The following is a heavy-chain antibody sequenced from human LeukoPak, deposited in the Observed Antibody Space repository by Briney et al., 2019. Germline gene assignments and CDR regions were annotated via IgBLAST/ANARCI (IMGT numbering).Heavy chain of an antibody. V-gene: IGHV4-34*01. CDR2: INHSGST. J-gene: IGHJ3*02. CDR1: GGSFSGYY. Sequence: PSETLSLTCAVYGGSFSGYYWSWIRQPPGKGLEWIGEINHSGSTNYNPSLKSRVTISVDTSKNQFSLKLSSVTAADTAVYYCARDHYYDSSGYYGTLDAFDIWGQGTMVTVSS. D-gene: IGHD3-22*01. CDR3: ARDHYYDSSGYYGTLDAFDI.